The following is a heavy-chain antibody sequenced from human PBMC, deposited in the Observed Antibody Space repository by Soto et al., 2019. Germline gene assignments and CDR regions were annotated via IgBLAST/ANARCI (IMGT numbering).Heavy chain of an antibody. Sequence: SEPLSLPCTVSGGSIGSYYWSWIRQPPGKGLEWIGYIYYSGSTNYNPSLKSRVTISVDTSKNQFSLKLSSVTAADTAVYYCATYDYGDQEFDYWGQGTLVTVSS. CDR3: ATYDYGDQEFDY. D-gene: IGHD4-17*01. J-gene: IGHJ4*02. CDR1: GGSIGSYY. CDR2: IYYSGST. V-gene: IGHV4-59*08.